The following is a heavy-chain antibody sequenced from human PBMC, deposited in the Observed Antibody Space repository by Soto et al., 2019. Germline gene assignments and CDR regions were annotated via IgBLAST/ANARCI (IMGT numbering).Heavy chain of an antibody. D-gene: IGHD3-3*01. CDR3: AREGGYDFWSAYDFDY. CDR2: IWYDGSNK. J-gene: IGHJ4*02. CDR1: GFTFSTYC. Sequence: QGQLGESWGGVVQTGRSLRLSYAAFGFTFSTYCMHGVRQAPGKGLERVAVIWYDGSNKYYADSVKGRFTISRDNSKNTLYLQMNSLRAEDTAVYYCAREGGYDFWSAYDFDYWGQGTLVTVSS. V-gene: IGHV3-33*01.